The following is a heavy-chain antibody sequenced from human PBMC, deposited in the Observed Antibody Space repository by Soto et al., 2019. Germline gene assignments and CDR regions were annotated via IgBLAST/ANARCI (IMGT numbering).Heavy chain of an antibody. CDR1: GYTFTGYY. J-gene: IGHJ4*02. V-gene: IGHV1-2*02. CDR2: INPNSGGT. D-gene: IGHD6-6*01. Sequence: ASVKVSCKASGYTFTGYYMHWVRQAPGQGLEWMGWINPNSGGTNYAQKFQGRVTMTRDTSISTAYMELSRLRSDDTAVYYCARAFSSSSYRYFDYWGQGTLVTVSS. CDR3: ARAFSSSSYRYFDY.